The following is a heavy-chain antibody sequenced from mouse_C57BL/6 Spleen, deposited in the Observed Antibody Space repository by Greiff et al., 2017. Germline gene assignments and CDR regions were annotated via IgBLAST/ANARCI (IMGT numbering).Heavy chain of an antibody. J-gene: IGHJ2*01. Sequence: QVQLQQSGAELVRPGTSVKVSCKASGYAFTNYLIEWVKQRPGQGLEWLGVINPRSGGTNSNEQFKGQATLTVDKSSSTAYLQLSSLTSEDSAFYFGAISSITTVVATYDYWGQGTTRTGSS. CDR2: INPRSGGT. D-gene: IGHD1-1*01. CDR3: AISSITTVVATYDY. CDR1: GYAFTNYL. V-gene: IGHV1-54*01.